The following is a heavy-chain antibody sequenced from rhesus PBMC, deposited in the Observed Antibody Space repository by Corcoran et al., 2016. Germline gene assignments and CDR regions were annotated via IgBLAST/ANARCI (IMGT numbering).Heavy chain of an antibody. CDR3: ARGGYGYPFDF. CDR2: ISGRVGST. D-gene: IGHD5-36*01. Sequence: QLQLQESGPGLVKPSETLSLTCAVSVGSISSNNWSWIRQPPGKGLEWIGRISGRVGSTDYNPSLKSRVTISTDTSKNQFSLKLSSMTAADTAVYYCARGGYGYPFDFWGQGVLVTVSS. J-gene: IGHJ4*01. V-gene: IGHV4-173*01. CDR1: VGSISSNN.